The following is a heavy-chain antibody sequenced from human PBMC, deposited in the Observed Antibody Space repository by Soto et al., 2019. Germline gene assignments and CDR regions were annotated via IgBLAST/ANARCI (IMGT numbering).Heavy chain of an antibody. Sequence: EVQLVESGGGLVQPGGSLRISCAACGFTVSTKYMSWVRQAPGKGLEWVSVIYSGGSTFYADSVRGRFTISRDNSKNTVNLQMNSLRAEDTAVYYCARDPWAADYWGQGTLVTVSS. J-gene: IGHJ4*02. CDR3: ARDPWAADY. D-gene: IGHD3-16*01. CDR2: IYSGGST. V-gene: IGHV3-66*01. CDR1: GFTVSTKY.